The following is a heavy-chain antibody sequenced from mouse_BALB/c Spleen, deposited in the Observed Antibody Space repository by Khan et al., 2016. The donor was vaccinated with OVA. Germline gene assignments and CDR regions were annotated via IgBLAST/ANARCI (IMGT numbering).Heavy chain of an antibody. V-gene: IGHV3-2*02. Sequence: EVKLLESGPGLLKPSQSLSLTCTVTGYSITSDYAWNWIRQLPGNKLEWMAYIVYSGRTTYNPSISSRISITRDTSQSQFFQKLISVTTEDTATYYCASGKLLLRYPDYFDYWGQGTTLTVSS. D-gene: IGHD1-1*01. CDR3: ASGKLLLRYPDYFDY. CDR1: GYSITSDYA. CDR2: IVYSGRT. J-gene: IGHJ2*01.